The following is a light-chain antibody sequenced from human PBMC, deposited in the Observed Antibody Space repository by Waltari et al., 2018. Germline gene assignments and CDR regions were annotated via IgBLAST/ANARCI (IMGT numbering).Light chain of an antibody. Sequence: QLVVTQSPSVAAALGASVKLTCTLSSGHRGTVIAWLHQHPEKGPRYMMKVNSDGSHSKGDEIPDRFSGSSSGAERYLTISNVQSEDEADYYCETGGHGTWVYGGGTRLTVL. J-gene: IGLJ3*02. CDR1: SGHRGTV. V-gene: IGLV4-69*01. CDR2: VNSDGSH. CDR3: ETGGHGTWV.